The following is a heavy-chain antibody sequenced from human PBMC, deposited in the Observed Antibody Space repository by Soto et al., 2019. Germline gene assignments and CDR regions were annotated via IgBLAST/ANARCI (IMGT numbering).Heavy chain of an antibody. CDR1: GYRFTSYW. CDR2: IYPGDSDT. V-gene: IGHV5-51*01. D-gene: IGHD6-19*01. Sequence: GASLKISCKCSGYRFTSYWIGWVLQMPGKGLEWMGIIYPGDSDTRYSPSFQGQVTISADKSISTAYLQWSSLKASDTAMYYCGRRRHGLVHDYYYRMVVWGKGTTVTVSS. CDR3: GRRRHGLVHDYYYRMVV. J-gene: IGHJ6*04.